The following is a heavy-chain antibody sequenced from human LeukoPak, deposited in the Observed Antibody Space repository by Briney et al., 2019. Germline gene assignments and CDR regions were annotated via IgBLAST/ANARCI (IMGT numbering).Heavy chain of an antibody. D-gene: IGHD1-26*01. Sequence: PGGSLRLSCAASGFTFSSYAMSWVRQAPGKGLEWVSGISGSGGSTYYADSVKGRFTISRDNSKNTLYLQMNSLRAEDTAVYYCAKGRYRTVYYFDYWGQGTLVTVSS. CDR3: AKGRYRTVYYFDY. V-gene: IGHV3-23*01. CDR1: GFTFSSYA. CDR2: ISGSGGST. J-gene: IGHJ4*02.